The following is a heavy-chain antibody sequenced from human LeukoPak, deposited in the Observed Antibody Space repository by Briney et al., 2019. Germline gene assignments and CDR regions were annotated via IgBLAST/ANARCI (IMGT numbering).Heavy chain of an antibody. D-gene: IGHD2-2*01. J-gene: IGHJ5*02. CDR2: IYYSGST. CDR1: GGSIGSGGYY. V-gene: IGHV4-31*03. Sequence: SETLSLTCTVSGGSIGSGGYYWSWIRQHPGKGLEWIGYIYYSGSTYYNPSLKSRVTISVDTSKNQFSLKLSSVTAADTAVYYCARARYQQREGSWFDPWGQGTLVTVSS. CDR3: ARARYQQREGSWFDP.